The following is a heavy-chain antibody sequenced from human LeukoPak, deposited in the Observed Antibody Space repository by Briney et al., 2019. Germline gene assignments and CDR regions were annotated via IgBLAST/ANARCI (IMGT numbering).Heavy chain of an antibody. CDR1: GFTFSSYW. CDR3: ARELYYDIFLGAPYGMDV. J-gene: IGHJ6*02. CDR2: IKQDGSEK. V-gene: IGHV3-7*01. Sequence: GGSLRLSCAASGFTFSSYWMSWVRQAPGKGLEWVANIKQDGSEKYYVDSVKGRFTISRDNAKNSLYLQMNSLRAEGTAVYYCARELYYDIFLGAPYGMDVWGQGTTVTVSS. D-gene: IGHD3-9*01.